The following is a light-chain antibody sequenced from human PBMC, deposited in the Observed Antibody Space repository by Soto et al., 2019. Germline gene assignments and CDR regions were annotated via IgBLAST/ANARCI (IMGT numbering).Light chain of an antibody. V-gene: IGKV3-11*01. CDR1: QSVSSY. CDR2: DAS. CDR3: QQRSNGPLT. Sequence: EIVLTQSPATLSLSPGERATLSCRASQSVSSYLAWYQQKPGQAPRLLIYDASNRATGIPARFSGSGSGTDFTLPISSLEPEDFAVYYCQQRSNGPLTFGGGTKVNI. J-gene: IGKJ4*01.